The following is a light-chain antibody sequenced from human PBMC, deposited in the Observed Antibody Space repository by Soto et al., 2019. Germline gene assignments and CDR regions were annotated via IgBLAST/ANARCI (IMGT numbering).Light chain of an antibody. CDR2: EVS. V-gene: IGLV2-8*01. CDR1: SSDVGGYNY. J-gene: IGLJ2*01. CDR3: SSYAGSKTL. Sequence: QSVLTQPPSASGSPGQSVTISCTGTSSDVGGYNYVSWYQQHPGKAPKLMIYEVSKRPSGVPDRFSSSKSGNTASLTVSGLQAEDEADYYCSSYAGSKTLFGGGTKLTVL.